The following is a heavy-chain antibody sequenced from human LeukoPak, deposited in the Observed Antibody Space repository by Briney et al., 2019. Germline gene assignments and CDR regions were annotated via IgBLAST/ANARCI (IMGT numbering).Heavy chain of an antibody. V-gene: IGHV1-69*05. CDR2: IIPIFGTA. J-gene: IGHJ6*03. Sequence: SVKVSCKASGGTFSSYAVSWVRQAPGQGLEWMGGIIPIFGTANYAQKFQGRVTITTDESTSTAYMELSSLRSEDTAVYYCATTYCSSTSCSPDYYYYYMDVWGKGTTVIVSS. CDR1: GGTFSSYA. D-gene: IGHD2-2*01. CDR3: ATTYCSSTSCSPDYYYYYMDV.